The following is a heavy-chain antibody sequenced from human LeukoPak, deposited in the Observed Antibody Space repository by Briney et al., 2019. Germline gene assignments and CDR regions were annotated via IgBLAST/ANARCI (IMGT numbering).Heavy chain of an antibody. J-gene: IGHJ3*02. Sequence: SETLSLTCTVSGGSISSYYWSWIRQPPGKGLEWIGYIYYSGSTNYNPSLKSRVTISVDTSKNQFSLKLSSVTAADTAVYYCARPANPYSRDAFDIWGQGTMVTVSS. CDR2: IYYSGST. CDR1: GGSISSYY. D-gene: IGHD4-11*01. V-gene: IGHV4-59*01. CDR3: ARPANPYSRDAFDI.